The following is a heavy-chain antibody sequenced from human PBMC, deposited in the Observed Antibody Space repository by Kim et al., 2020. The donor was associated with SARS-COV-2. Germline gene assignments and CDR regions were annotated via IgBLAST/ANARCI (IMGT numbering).Heavy chain of an antibody. CDR3: AKGIVVVVAANEYFQH. J-gene: IGHJ1*01. V-gene: IGHV3-23*01. D-gene: IGHD2-15*01. Sequence: DSVKGRFTNYRDNSKNTLYLQMNGLRAEDTAVYYCAKGIVVVVAANEYFQHWGQGTLVTVSS.